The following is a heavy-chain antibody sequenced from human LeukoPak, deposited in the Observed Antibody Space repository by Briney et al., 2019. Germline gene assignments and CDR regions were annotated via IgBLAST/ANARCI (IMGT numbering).Heavy chain of an antibody. CDR1: GFTFSSYA. CDR2: ISGSGGST. D-gene: IGHD2-15*01. Sequence: PGGSLRLSCAASGFTFSSYAMSWVRQAPGKGLEWVSAISGSGGSTYYADSVKSRITISRDNSKNTLYLQMNSLRAEDTAVYYCANVVDYLFDYWGQGTLVTVSS. J-gene: IGHJ4*02. CDR3: ANVVDYLFDY. V-gene: IGHV3-23*01.